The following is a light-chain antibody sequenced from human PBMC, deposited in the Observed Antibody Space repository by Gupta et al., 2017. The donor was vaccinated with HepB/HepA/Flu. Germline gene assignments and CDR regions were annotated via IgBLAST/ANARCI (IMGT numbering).Light chain of an antibody. V-gene: IGKV3-15*01. CDR2: GAS. CDR3: QQYNNCPRT. CDR1: QSVNRN. J-gene: IGKJ2*01. Sequence: VMTQSPATLSVAPGERATLSCRASQSVNRNLAWYQQKPGQAPRLLVYGASTRATGLPARFSGSGSGTEFTLTISSLQSEDCAVYYCQQYNNCPRTFGQGTKLEIK.